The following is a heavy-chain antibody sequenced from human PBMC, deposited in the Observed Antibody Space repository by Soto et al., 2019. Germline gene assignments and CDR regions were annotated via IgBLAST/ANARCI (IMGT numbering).Heavy chain of an antibody. CDR2: ISSSTM. Sequence: EVQLVESGGGLVQPGGSLRLSCAASGFTFSSYSMNWVRQAPGKGLEWVSYISSSTMYYADSVKGRFTISRDNAKNSLYLQMNSLRAEDTAVYSCARDLTYGLFDYWGQGTLVTVSS. D-gene: IGHD4-17*01. CDR1: GFTFSSYS. V-gene: IGHV3-48*01. CDR3: ARDLTYGLFDY. J-gene: IGHJ4*02.